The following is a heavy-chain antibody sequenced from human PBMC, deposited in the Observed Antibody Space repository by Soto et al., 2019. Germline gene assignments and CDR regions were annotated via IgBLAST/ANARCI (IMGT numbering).Heavy chain of an antibody. V-gene: IGHV4-61*01. J-gene: IGHJ3*02. D-gene: IGHD2-15*01. CDR1: GGSVSSGSYY. CDR3: AKDRAGILHSGFAFDI. CDR2: IYYSGST. Sequence: PSETLSLTCTVSGGSVSSGSYYWSWIRQPPGKGLEWIGYIYYSGSTNYNPSLKSRVTISVDTSKNQFSLKLSSVTAADTAVYYCAKDRAGILHSGFAFDIWGKGTMVTVSS.